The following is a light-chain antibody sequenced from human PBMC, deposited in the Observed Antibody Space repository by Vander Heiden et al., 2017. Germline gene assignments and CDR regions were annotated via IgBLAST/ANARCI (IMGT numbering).Light chain of an antibody. CDR1: QNISSY. V-gene: IGKV1-39*01. Sequence: DIQMTQSPSSLSASVGGRATITCRASQNISSYLNWYQQKPGIAPKRLIYAASILLSGFPSRFSGSGSGTDFTLTINSLQPEDFATYYCQQSFSDFRTFGGGTKVGIK. CDR3: QQSFSDFRT. CDR2: AAS. J-gene: IGKJ4*01.